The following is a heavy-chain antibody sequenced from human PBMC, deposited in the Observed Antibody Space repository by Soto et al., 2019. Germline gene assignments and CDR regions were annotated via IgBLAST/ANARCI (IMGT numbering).Heavy chain of an antibody. D-gene: IGHD2-15*01. Sequence: EVQLLESGGGLVQPGGSLRLSCVASGFTFSSYAMSWVRQAPGKGLEWVSAISGSGGSTYYADSVKGRFTISRDNSKNTLYLQMNSLRAEDTAVYYCAKGQDVVVVAATPGYYFDYWGQGTLVTVSS. CDR1: GFTFSSYA. V-gene: IGHV3-23*01. CDR2: ISGSGGST. J-gene: IGHJ4*02. CDR3: AKGQDVVVVAATPGYYFDY.